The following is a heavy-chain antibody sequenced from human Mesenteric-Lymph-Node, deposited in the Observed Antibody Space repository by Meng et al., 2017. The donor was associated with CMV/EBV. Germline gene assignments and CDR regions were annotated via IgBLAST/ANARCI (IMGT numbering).Heavy chain of an antibody. CDR2: IYYSGST. J-gene: IGHJ4*02. V-gene: IGHV4-59*01. CDR3: ARAKFGTIVVVPGAAPFDY. CDR1: GGSISSYY. Sequence: SETLSLTCTVSGGSISSYYWSWIRQPPGKGLEWIGYIYYSGSTNYNPSLKSRVTISVDTSKNQFSLKLSSVTAADTAVYYCARAKFGTIVVVPGAAPFDYWGQGTLVTVSS. D-gene: IGHD2-2*01.